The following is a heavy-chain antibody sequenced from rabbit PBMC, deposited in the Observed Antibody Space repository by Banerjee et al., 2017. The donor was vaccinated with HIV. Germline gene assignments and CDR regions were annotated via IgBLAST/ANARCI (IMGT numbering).Heavy chain of an antibody. J-gene: IGHJ4*01. CDR2: IYAGSIAST. Sequence: QSLEESGGDLVKPGASLTLTCTASGFSFSGSYYMCWVRQAPGKGLEWIACIYAGSIASTYYASWAKGRFTISKTSSTTVTLQMTSLAAADTATYFCARDGSGWYYFNLWGQGTLVTVS. V-gene: IGHV1S40*01. CDR3: ARDGSGWYYFNL. D-gene: IGHD4-1*01. CDR1: GFSFSGSYY.